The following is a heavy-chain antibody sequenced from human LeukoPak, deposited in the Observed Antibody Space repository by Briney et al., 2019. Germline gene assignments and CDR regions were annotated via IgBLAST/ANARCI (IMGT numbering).Heavy chain of an antibody. D-gene: IGHD6-19*01. V-gene: IGHV5-51*01. CDR3: ARQRIPGIAVAGTDY. CDR2: IYPGDSDT. J-gene: IGHJ4*02. CDR1: GYSFTSYW. Sequence: GESLKISCKGSGYSFTSYWIGWVRQMPGKGLERMGIIYPGDSDTRYSPSFQGQVTISADKSISTAYLQWSSLKASDTAMYYCARQRIPGIAVAGTDYWGQGTLVTVSS.